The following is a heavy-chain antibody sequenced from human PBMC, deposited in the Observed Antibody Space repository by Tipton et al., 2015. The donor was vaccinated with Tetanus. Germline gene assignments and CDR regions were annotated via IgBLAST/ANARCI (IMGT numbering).Heavy chain of an antibody. D-gene: IGHD1-26*01. J-gene: IGHJ4*02. Sequence: LRLSCTVSGGSISSGGYYWSWIRQHPGKGLEWVGDIYYSGSTYYNPSLKSRVTISVDTSKNQFSLKLNSVTAADTAVYYCARDQARGARGWNYFDYWGQGTLVTVSS. CDR1: GGSISSGGYY. CDR2: IYYSGST. CDR3: ARDQARGARGWNYFDY. V-gene: IGHV4-31*02.